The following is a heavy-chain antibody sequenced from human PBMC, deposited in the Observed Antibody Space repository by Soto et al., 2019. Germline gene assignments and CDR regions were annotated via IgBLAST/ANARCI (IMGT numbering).Heavy chain of an antibody. V-gene: IGHV3-30-3*01. CDR3: AREKAPGFDY. CDR2: ISYDGSNK. J-gene: IGHJ4*02. Sequence: GGSLRLSCAASGFTFSSYAMHWVRQAPGKGLEWVAVISYDGSNKYYADSVKGRFTISRDNSKNTLYLQMNSLRAEDTAVYYCAREKAPGFDYWGQGTLVTVSS. CDR1: GFTFSSYA.